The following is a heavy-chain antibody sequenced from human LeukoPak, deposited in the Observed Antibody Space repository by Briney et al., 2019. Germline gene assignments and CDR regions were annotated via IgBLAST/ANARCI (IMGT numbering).Heavy chain of an antibody. CDR3: AMWPYGSGSYWEGIDY. Sequence: GGSLRLSCAASGFTFSSYAMSWVRQAPGKGLEWVSAISGSGDNMYYADSVKGRFTISRDNSKNTLFLQMNSLSAEDTAIYYCAMWPYGSGSYWEGIDYWGQGNLVTVSS. CDR1: GFTFSSYA. CDR2: ISGSGDNM. D-gene: IGHD3-10*01. V-gene: IGHV3-23*01. J-gene: IGHJ4*02.